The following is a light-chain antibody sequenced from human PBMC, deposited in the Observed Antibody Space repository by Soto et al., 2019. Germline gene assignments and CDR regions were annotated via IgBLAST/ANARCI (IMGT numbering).Light chain of an antibody. CDR1: QSITTY. V-gene: IGKV1-39*01. CDR3: QQLSRYPLT. J-gene: IGKJ4*01. CDR2: PAS. Sequence: DIQMTHSPSSLSASVGDRVTITCLAIQSITTYLNWYRQKPGKAPKLVMYPASSLQSGVPSRFRGSGSGTEFSLTIRALQPEDFETYYCQQLSRYPLTFGGGTKVDIK.